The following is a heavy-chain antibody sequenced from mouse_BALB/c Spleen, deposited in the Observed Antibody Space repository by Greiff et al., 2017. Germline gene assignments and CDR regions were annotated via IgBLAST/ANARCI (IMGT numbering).Heavy chain of an antibody. CDR2: ISNGGGST. Sequence: EVMLVESGGGLVQPGGSLKLSCAASGFTFSSYTMSWVRQTPEKRLEWVAYISNGGGSTYYPDTVKGRFTISRDNAKNTLYLQMSSLKSEDTAMYYCARQDGYYSWFAYWGQGTLVTVSA. CDR1: GFTFSSYT. D-gene: IGHD2-3*01. V-gene: IGHV5-12-2*01. CDR3: ARQDGYYSWFAY. J-gene: IGHJ3*01.